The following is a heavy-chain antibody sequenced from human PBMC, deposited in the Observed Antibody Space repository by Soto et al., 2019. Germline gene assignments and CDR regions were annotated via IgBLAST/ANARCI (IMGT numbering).Heavy chain of an antibody. Sequence: KPSETLSLTCTVSGGSISSYYWSWIRQPPGKGLEWIGYIYYSGSTNYNPSLKSRVTISVDTSKNQFSLKLSSVTAADTAVYYCARDGGAYYYYGMDVWGQGTTVTVS. D-gene: IGHD3-16*01. V-gene: IGHV4-59*01. J-gene: IGHJ6*02. CDR1: GGSISSYY. CDR3: ARDGGAYYYYGMDV. CDR2: IYYSGST.